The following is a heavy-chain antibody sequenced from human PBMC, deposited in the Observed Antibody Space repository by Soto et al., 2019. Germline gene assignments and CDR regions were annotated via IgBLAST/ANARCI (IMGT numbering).Heavy chain of an antibody. CDR1: GGTFSSYA. V-gene: IGHV1-69*01. J-gene: IGHJ6*02. CDR3: ARTYCSGGSPYCYYYYYGMDV. CDR2: IIPVFGTA. D-gene: IGHD2-15*01. Sequence: QVQLVQSGAEVKKPGSSVKVSCKASGGTFSSYAISWVRQAPGQGLEWMGGIIPVFGTANYAQEFQGRVTITADESTSTADMELSSLRAEDTAVYYCARTYCSGGSPYCYYYYYGMDVWGQGTTVTVSS.